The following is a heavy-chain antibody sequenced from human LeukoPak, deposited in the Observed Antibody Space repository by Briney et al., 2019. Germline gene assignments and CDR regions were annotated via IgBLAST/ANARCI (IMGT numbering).Heavy chain of an antibody. D-gene: IGHD6-19*01. CDR2: IYYTGST. J-gene: IGHJ5*02. Sequence: SETLSLTCTVSGGSISNYYWSWIRQSPEKGLEWIGYIYYTGSTNYNPSLKSRVTMSVDTSKNQFSLKLSSVTAADTAVYYCARDSSGWYRWFDPWGHGTRVTVSS. CDR1: GGSISNYY. V-gene: IGHV4-59*01. CDR3: ARDSSGWYRWFDP.